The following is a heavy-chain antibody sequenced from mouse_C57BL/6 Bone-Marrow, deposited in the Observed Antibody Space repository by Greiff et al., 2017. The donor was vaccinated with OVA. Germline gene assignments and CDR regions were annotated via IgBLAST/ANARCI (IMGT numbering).Heavy chain of an antibody. J-gene: IGHJ1*03. V-gene: IGHV2-2*01. CDR1: GFSLTSYG. D-gene: IGHD1-1*01. Sequence: QVQLKESGPGLVQPSQSLSITCTASGFSLTSYGVHWVRQSPGKGLEWLGVIWSGGSTDYNAAFISRLSISKDNSKSQVFFKMNSLQADDTAIYYCASYYGSSYGYFDVWGTGTTVTVSS. CDR2: IWSGGST. CDR3: ASYYGSSYGYFDV.